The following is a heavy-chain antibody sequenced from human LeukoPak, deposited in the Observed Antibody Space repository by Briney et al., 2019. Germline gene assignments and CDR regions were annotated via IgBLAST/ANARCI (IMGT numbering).Heavy chain of an antibody. J-gene: IGHJ4*02. CDR3: ARSTAGTFDFDY. V-gene: IGHV4-4*07. Sequence: ASETLSLTCTVSGGSINSYYWSWIRQPAGKGLEWIGRIYTSGSTNCNPSLKSRVTISVDTSKNQFSLKLSSVTAADTAVYYCARSTAGTFDFDYWGQGTLVTVSS. CDR1: GGSINSYY. CDR2: IYTSGST. D-gene: IGHD6-19*01.